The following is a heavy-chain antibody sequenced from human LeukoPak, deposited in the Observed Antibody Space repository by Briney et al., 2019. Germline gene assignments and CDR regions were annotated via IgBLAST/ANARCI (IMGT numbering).Heavy chain of an antibody. Sequence: PGGSLRLSCAASGFTFSSYGMHWVRQAPGKGLEWVAVISYDGSNKYYADSVKGRFTISRDNSKNTLYLQMNSLRAEGTAVYYCAKDSRSITMVRGVFQHWGQGTLVTVSS. CDR3: AKDSRSITMVRGVFQH. D-gene: IGHD3-10*01. CDR2: ISYDGSNK. J-gene: IGHJ1*01. V-gene: IGHV3-30*18. CDR1: GFTFSSYG.